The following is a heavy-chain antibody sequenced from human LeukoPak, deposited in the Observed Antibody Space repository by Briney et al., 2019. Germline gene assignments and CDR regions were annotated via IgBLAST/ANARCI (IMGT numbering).Heavy chain of an antibody. CDR3: ARDLDTMAVAGNLDC. Sequence: PGGSLRLSCAASEFVFSNYGMTWVRQAPGKGLEWVSSISTSGTYIYYADSLKGRFNISRDNTQNSLYLQMNTLRAEDTAVYYCARDLDTMAVAGNLDCWGQGTLVTVSS. J-gene: IGHJ4*02. D-gene: IGHD6-19*01. V-gene: IGHV3-21*01. CDR1: EFVFSNYG. CDR2: ISTSGTYI.